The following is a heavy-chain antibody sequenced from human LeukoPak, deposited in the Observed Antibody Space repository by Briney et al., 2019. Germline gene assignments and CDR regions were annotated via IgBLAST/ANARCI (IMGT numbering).Heavy chain of an antibody. CDR1: GGSFSGYY. D-gene: IGHD2-2*01. V-gene: IGHV4-34*01. Sequence: SETLSLTCAVYGGSFSGYYWSWIRQPPGKGLEWIGEINHSGSTNYNPSLKSRVTISVDTSKNQFSLKLSSVTAADTAVYYCARDPKRYCSSTSCSGSLDYWGQGTLVTVSS. CDR3: ARDPKRYCSSTSCSGSLDY. CDR2: INHSGST. J-gene: IGHJ4*02.